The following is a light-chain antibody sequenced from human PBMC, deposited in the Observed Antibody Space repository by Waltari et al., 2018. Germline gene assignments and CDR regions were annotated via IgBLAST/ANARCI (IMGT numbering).Light chain of an antibody. V-gene: IGLV2-14*01. CDR1: SSDVGDYNY. CDR3: SSYTSTSTVL. Sequence: QSALTQSASVSGSPGQSIIISCTGTSSDVGDYNYVSWYQQHPGKAPKLMIYEVTNRPSGFSNRFAGSKSGNTASLTISGLQAEDEADYYCSSYTSTSTVLFGGGTKLTVL. J-gene: IGLJ2*01. CDR2: EVT.